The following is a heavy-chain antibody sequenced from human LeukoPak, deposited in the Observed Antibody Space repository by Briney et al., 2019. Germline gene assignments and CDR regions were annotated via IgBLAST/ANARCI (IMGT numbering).Heavy chain of an antibody. Sequence: VASVKVSCKASGYTFTGYYMHWVRQAPGQGLGWMGWINPNSGGTNYAQKFQGRVTMTRNTSISTAYMELSSLRSEDTAVYYCARGKSSGWYGAFNFDYWGQGTLVTVSS. CDR3: ARGKSSGWYGAFNFDY. J-gene: IGHJ4*02. CDR1: GYTFTGYY. CDR2: INPNSGGT. D-gene: IGHD6-19*01. V-gene: IGHV1-2*02.